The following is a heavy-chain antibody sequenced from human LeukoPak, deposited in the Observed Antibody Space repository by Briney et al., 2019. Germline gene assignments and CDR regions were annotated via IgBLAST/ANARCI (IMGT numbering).Heavy chain of an antibody. V-gene: IGHV4-39*02. CDR2: IYYSGNT. D-gene: IGHD1-26*01. CDR1: GGSISSSSFY. CDR3: ARDSLGAGTVGATSGY. J-gene: IGHJ4*02. Sequence: PSETLSLTCTVSGGSISSSSFYWGWIRQPPGKGLEWIGTIYYSGNTYYNPSLKSRVTTSVDTSKNQFSLKLNSVTAADTAVYYCARDSLGAGTVGATSGYWGQGTLVTVSS.